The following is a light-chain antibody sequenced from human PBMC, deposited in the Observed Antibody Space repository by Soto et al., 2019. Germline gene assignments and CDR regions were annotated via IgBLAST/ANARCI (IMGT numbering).Light chain of an antibody. Sequence: DIQMTQSPSSLSASVGDRVTITCRASQSITNWLAWYQQKPGKAPKLLIYDASSLESGVPSRFSGGGFGTEFTLTINNLQPEDFASYYCQQSYNYPYTFGQGTRLEIK. J-gene: IGKJ5*01. CDR3: QQSYNYPYT. CDR2: DAS. CDR1: QSITNW. V-gene: IGKV1-5*01.